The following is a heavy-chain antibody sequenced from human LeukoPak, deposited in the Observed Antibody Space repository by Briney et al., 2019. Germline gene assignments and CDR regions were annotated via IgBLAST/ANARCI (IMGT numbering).Heavy chain of an antibody. CDR2: INPNSGGT. D-gene: IGHD3-9*01. J-gene: IGHJ4*02. Sequence: ASVKVSCKASGYTFTGYYMHWVRQAPGQGLEWMGWINPNSGGTNYAQKFQGRVTMTRDTSISTAYMELSRLRSDDTAVYYCARGELRYFDWLCALDYWGQGNLVTVSS. V-gene: IGHV1-2*02. CDR3: ARGELRYFDWLCALDY. CDR1: GYTFTGYY.